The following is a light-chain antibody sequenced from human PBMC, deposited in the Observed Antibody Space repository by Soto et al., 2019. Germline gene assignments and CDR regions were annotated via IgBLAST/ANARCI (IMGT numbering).Light chain of an antibody. J-gene: IGKJ4*01. Sequence: DIPMSQSSSSPSASVGNRGTHPLPASHDIRKYLNWYQQKPGKAPKLLIYDASNMETGVPSRFTGSGSGTDFTFTISSLQSEDFAVYYCQQYDSWPPLTFGGGTKV. CDR3: QQYDSWPPLT. V-gene: IGKV1-33*01. CDR1: HDIRKY. CDR2: DAS.